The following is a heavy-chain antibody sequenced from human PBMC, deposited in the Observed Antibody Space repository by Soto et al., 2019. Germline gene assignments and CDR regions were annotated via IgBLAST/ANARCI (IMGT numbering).Heavy chain of an antibody. CDR1: GFTFSSYA. V-gene: IGHV3-64D*06. D-gene: IGHD3-10*01. Sequence: PGGSLRLSCSASGFTFSSYAMHWVRQAPGKGLEYVSAISSNGGSTYYADSVKGRFTISRDNSKNTLYLQMSSLRAEDTAVYYCVRGSSGSFAFRFDPWGQGTLVTVYS. CDR2: ISSNGGST. CDR3: VRGSSGSFAFRFDP. J-gene: IGHJ5*02.